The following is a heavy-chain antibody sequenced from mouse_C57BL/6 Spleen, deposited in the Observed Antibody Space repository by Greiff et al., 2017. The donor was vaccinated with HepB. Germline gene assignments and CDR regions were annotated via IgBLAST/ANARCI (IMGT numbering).Heavy chain of an antibody. Sequence: QVQLQQPGAELVKPGASVKLSCKASGYTFTSYWMQWVKQRPGQGLEWIGEIDPSDSYTNYNQKFKGKATLTVDTSSSTAYMQLSRLTSEDSAVYYCAVYYGNDFDVWGTGTTVTVSS. CDR3: AVYYGNDFDV. CDR2: IDPSDSYT. J-gene: IGHJ1*03. V-gene: IGHV1-50*01. D-gene: IGHD2-1*01. CDR1: GYTFTSYW.